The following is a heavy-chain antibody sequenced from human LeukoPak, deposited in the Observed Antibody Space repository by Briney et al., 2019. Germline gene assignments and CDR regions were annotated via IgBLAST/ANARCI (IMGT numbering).Heavy chain of an antibody. CDR3: ARDSGERGSGSYLIAY. V-gene: IGHV1-18*01. J-gene: IGHJ4*02. Sequence: ASVKVSCKASGYTFTSYGISWVRQAPGQGLEWMGWISAYNGNTNYAQKLQGRVTMTTDTSTSTAYMELRRLRSDDTAVYYCARDSGERGSGSYLIAYWGQGTLVTVSS. D-gene: IGHD3-10*01. CDR1: GYTFTSYG. CDR2: ISAYNGNT.